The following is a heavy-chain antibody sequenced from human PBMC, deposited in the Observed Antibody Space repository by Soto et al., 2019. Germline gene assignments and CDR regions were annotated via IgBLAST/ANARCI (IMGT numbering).Heavy chain of an antibody. CDR1: GFSFNSYG. V-gene: IGHV3-30*18. J-gene: IGHJ4*02. CDR3: AKTGVSVVGGVPQGFDY. CDR2: ISYDGTKK. Sequence: QMQLVESGGGVVQPGRSLRLSCAASGFSFNSYGMHWVRQAPGKGLEWVAFISYDGTKKFYGDSVKGRFTISRDNSKSTLYLQMNSLRPEDTAVYYCAKTGVSVVGGVPQGFDYWGQGTLVTVSS. D-gene: IGHD3-10*01.